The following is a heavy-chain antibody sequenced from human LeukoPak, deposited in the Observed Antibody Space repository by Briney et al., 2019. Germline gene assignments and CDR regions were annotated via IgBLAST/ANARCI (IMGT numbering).Heavy chain of an antibody. V-gene: IGHV4-59*01. CDR2: IYYSGST. D-gene: IGHD6-19*01. CDR3: ARAAGYSSGWTDY. CDR1: GGSISSYY. Sequence: SETLSLTCTVSGGSISSYYWSWIRQPPGKGLEWIGYIYYSGSTNYNPSLKSRVTISVDTSKNQFSLKLSSVTAADTAVYYCARAAGYSSGWTDYWGQGTLVTVSS. J-gene: IGHJ4*02.